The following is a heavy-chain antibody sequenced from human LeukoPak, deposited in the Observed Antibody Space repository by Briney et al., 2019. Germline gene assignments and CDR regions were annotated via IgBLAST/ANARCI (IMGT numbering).Heavy chain of an antibody. Sequence: SVKVSCKASGGTFISYAISWVRQAPGQGLEWMGGIIPIFGTANYAQKFQGRVTVTRDTSTSTVYMELSSLTSEDTAVYYCARRVVTATHDAFDIWGQGTMVTVSS. CDR1: GGTFISYA. D-gene: IGHD2-21*02. V-gene: IGHV1-69*05. J-gene: IGHJ3*02. CDR2: IIPIFGTA. CDR3: ARRVVTATHDAFDI.